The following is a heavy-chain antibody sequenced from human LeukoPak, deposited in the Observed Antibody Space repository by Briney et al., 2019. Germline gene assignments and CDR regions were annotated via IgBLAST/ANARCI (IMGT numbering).Heavy chain of an antibody. Sequence: GGSLRLSCAASGFTFSSYSMNWVRQAPGKGLEWVSSISSSSSYIYYADSVKGRFTISRDNAKNSLYLQMNSLRAEDTAVYYCARERTLRSPFDYWGQGTLVTVSS. CDR2: ISSSSSYI. V-gene: IGHV3-21*01. D-gene: IGHD4-17*01. J-gene: IGHJ4*02. CDR3: ARERTLRSPFDY. CDR1: GFTFSSYS.